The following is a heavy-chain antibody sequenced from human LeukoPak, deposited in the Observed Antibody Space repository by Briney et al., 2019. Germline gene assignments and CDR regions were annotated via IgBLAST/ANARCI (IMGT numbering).Heavy chain of an antibody. J-gene: IGHJ4*02. CDR2: ISYEGGYK. Sequence: GGSLRLSCSTSGFTFSSHGMHWVRQAPGKGLEWVAVISYEGGYKYYADSVRGRFTISRDNSKSTLYLQMNSLRAEDTAVYYCARFIAAPYYFDYWGRGTLVTVSS. CDR3: ARFIAAPYYFDY. D-gene: IGHD6-13*01. V-gene: IGHV3-33*05. CDR1: GFTFSSHG.